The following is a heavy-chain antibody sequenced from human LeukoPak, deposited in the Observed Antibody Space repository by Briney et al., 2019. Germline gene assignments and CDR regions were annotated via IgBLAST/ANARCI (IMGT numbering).Heavy chain of an antibody. D-gene: IGHD3-22*01. CDR1: GYTLTELS. V-gene: IGHV1-24*01. Sequence: ASVKVSCKVSGYTLTELSMHWVRLAPGKGLEWVGGFDPEDGETIYAQKFQGRVTMTEDTSTDTAYMELSSLRSEDTAVYYCATDPQWLFFRGFDPWGQGTLVTVSS. J-gene: IGHJ5*02. CDR2: FDPEDGET. CDR3: ATDPQWLFFRGFDP.